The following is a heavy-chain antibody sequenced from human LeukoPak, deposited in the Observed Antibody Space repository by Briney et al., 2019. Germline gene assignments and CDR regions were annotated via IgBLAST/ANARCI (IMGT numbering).Heavy chain of an antibody. J-gene: IGHJ4*02. D-gene: IGHD3-22*01. CDR1: GFTFSSYG. CDR3: AKDKLGYYDGSGYRLGVDY. CDR2: ISGSGGST. V-gene: IGHV3-23*01. Sequence: GSLRLSCAASGFTFSSYGMSWVRQAPGKGLEWVSAISGSGGSTYYADSVKGRFTISRDNSKNTLYLQMNSLRAEDTAVYYCAKDKLGYYDGSGYRLGVDYWGQGTLVTVSS.